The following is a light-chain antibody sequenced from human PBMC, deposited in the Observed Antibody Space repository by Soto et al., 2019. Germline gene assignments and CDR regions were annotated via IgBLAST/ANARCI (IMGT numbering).Light chain of an antibody. CDR3: MQALQTRELT. CDR1: QSLLHSNGYNY. V-gene: IGKV2-28*01. Sequence: DSVMTQSPLSLPVTPGEPASISCRSSQSLLHSNGYNYFDWYLQKPGQSPQLLIYLGSNRASGVTDRFSGSGSGTDFTLKISRVEAEDVGIYYCMQALQTRELTFGGGTKVDIK. J-gene: IGKJ4*01. CDR2: LGS.